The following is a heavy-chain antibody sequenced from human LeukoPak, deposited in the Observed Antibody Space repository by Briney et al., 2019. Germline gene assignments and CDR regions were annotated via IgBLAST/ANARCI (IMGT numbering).Heavy chain of an antibody. CDR3: ARKRITIFGVVEDAFDI. V-gene: IGHV1-69*13. CDR1: GGTFSSYA. D-gene: IGHD3-3*01. Sequence: SVKVSCKASGGTFSSYAISWVRQAPGQGLEWMGGIIPIFGTANYAQKFQGRVTITADESTSTAYMELSSLRSEDTAVYYCARKRITIFGVVEDAFDIWGQGTMVTVSS. CDR2: IIPIFGTA. J-gene: IGHJ3*02.